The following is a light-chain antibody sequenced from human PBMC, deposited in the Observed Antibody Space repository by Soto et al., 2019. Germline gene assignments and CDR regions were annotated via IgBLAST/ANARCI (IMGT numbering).Light chain of an antibody. CDR3: LQHNSYPRT. CDR1: QGISND. CDR2: AVS. Sequence: DIQMTPSPSSLSASVGDRVTITCRARQGISNDLGWYQQKPGKAPKRLIYAVSTLQSGVPSRFSGSGSGTEFTLTISSLQPEDFATYYCLQHNSYPRTCGQGTKVEIK. V-gene: IGKV1-17*01. J-gene: IGKJ1*01.